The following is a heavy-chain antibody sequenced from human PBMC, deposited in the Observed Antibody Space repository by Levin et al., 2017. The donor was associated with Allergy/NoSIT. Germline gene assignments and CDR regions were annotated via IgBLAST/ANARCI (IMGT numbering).Heavy chain of an antibody. D-gene: IGHD5-18*01. CDR2: INHSGTT. V-gene: IGHV4-34*01. CDR3: ARGRRGSSYGLLDY. Sequence: SETLSLTCAVFGGSFSDYFWTWIRQPPGKGLEWIGEINHSGTTNYSPSLKSRVTISVDTSKSQFSLKLSSVTVADTAVYYCARGRRGSSYGLLDYWGQGSLVTVSS. CDR1: GGSFSDYF. J-gene: IGHJ4*02.